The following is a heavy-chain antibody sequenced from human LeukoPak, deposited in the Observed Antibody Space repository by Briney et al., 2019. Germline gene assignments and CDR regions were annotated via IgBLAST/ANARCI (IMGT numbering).Heavy chain of an antibody. V-gene: IGHV3-23*01. CDR2: ISGSGGST. D-gene: IGHD3-16*02. J-gene: IGHJ4*02. CDR1: GFTFSSYA. CDR3: AKDLDYVWGSYRYTVDY. Sequence: GGSPRLSCAASGFTFSSYAMSWVRQAPGKGLEWVSAISGSGGSTYYADSVKGRFTISRDNSKNTLYLQMNSLRAEDTAVYYCAKDLDYVWGSYRYTVDYWGQGTLVTVSS.